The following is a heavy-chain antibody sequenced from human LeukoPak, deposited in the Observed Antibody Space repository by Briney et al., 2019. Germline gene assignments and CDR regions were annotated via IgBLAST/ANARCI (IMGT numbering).Heavy chain of an antibody. J-gene: IGHJ4*02. CDR2: IYPNTGGT. CDR1: VYTFTAYY. CDR3: AREPGTATGY. D-gene: IGHD1-1*01. Sequence: ASVTVSFKPSVYTFTAYYLHWVGQAPGQGQEGMGWIYPNTGGTKSTHKFQGRVSMTTDTAISTAYMEINRLTSDDTAVYYCAREPGTATGYWGQGTLVTVSP. V-gene: IGHV1-2*02.